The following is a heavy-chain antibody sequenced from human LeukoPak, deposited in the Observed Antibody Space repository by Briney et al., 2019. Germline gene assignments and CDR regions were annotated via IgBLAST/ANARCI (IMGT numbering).Heavy chain of an antibody. Sequence: SETLSLTCTVSGGFISSYYWSWIRQPPGKGLEWIGYIYNSGSTNYNPSLKSRVTISVDTSKNQFSLKLSSVTAADMAVYYCARDLGSGYSNFYYMDVWGKGTTVTVSS. V-gene: IGHV4-59*01. D-gene: IGHD5-12*01. CDR1: GGFISSYY. J-gene: IGHJ6*03. CDR2: IYNSGST. CDR3: ARDLGSGYSNFYYMDV.